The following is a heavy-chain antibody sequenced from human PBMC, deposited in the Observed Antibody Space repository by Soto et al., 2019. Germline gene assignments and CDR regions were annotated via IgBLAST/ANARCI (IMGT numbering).Heavy chain of an antibody. CDR1: GDTIAGAAYY. Sequence: SETLSLTCTVSGDTIAGAAYYWSLIRQHPGKGLEWIAYINYIGTTYYNPSLKSRLTISVDTSKNQFSLKLTSVTAADTAIYYCAREQTYYDFLTGSAGYFDFWGQGTLVTVSS. CDR3: AREQTYYDFLTGSAGYFDF. CDR2: INYIGTT. V-gene: IGHV4-31*03. D-gene: IGHD3-9*01. J-gene: IGHJ4*02.